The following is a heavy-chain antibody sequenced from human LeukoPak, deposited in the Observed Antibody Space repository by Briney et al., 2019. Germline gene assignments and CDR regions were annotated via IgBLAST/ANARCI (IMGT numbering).Heavy chain of an antibody. CDR1: GGSISSYY. Sequence: SETLSLTCTVSGGSISSYYWGWIRQPPGKGLEWIGYIYYSGSTNYNPSLKSRVTISVDTSKNQFSLKLSSVTAADTAVYYCARSHYYGSGSYGNWFDPWGQGTLVTVSS. CDR3: ARSHYYGSGSYGNWFDP. V-gene: IGHV4-59*01. CDR2: IYYSGST. D-gene: IGHD3-10*01. J-gene: IGHJ5*02.